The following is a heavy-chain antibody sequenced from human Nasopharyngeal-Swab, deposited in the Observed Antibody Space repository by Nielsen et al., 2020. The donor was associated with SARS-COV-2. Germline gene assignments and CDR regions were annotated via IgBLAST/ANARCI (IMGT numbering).Heavy chain of an antibody. CDR3: ARSIAAAGNFPRIRVFPDV. Sequence: RQAPGKGLEWIGEINHSGSTNYNPSLKSRVTISVDTSKNQFSLELSSVTAADTAVYYCARSIAAAGNFPRIRVFPDVWGKGTTVTVSS. J-gene: IGHJ6*04. CDR2: INHSGST. V-gene: IGHV4-34*01. D-gene: IGHD6-13*01.